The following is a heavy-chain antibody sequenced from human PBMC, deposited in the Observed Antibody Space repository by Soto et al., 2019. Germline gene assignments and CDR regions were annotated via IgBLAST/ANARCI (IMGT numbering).Heavy chain of an antibody. Sequence: PVKGSCKASGGTLSSYNISWGRQAPGQRVEWMGRIIPILGIANYAQKFQGRATITADKSTSTAYMELSSLRSEDTAVYYCARDPPRYCSGGSCYNFDYWGQGTLVTVSS. CDR2: IIPILGIA. CDR3: ARDPPRYCSGGSCYNFDY. D-gene: IGHD2-15*01. J-gene: IGHJ4*02. CDR1: GGTLSSYN. V-gene: IGHV1-69*04.